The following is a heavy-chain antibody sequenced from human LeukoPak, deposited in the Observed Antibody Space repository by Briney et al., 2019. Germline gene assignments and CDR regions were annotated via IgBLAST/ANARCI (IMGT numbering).Heavy chain of an antibody. Sequence: GESLKISCKGSGYSFTSYWTGWVRQMPGKGLEWMGIIYPGDSDTRYSPSFQGQVTISADKSISTAYLQWSSLEASDTAMYYCAARDSSGYSPFDYWGQGTLVTVSS. D-gene: IGHD3-22*01. CDR1: GYSFTSYW. V-gene: IGHV5-51*01. CDR2: IYPGDSDT. J-gene: IGHJ4*02. CDR3: AARDSSGYSPFDY.